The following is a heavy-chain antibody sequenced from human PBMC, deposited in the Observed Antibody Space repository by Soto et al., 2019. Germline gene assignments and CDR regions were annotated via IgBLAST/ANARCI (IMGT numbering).Heavy chain of an antibody. J-gene: IGHJ4*02. CDR2: INPNSGGT. CDR3: ARGTGDYSIPLDY. V-gene: IGHV1-2*04. D-gene: IGHD4-4*01. CDR1: GYTFTGYY. Sequence: ASVKVSCKASGYTFTGYYMHWVRQAPGQGLEWMGWINPNSGGTNYAQKFQGWVTMTRDTSISTAYMELSRLRSDDTAVYYCARGTGDYSIPLDYWGQGTLVTVSS.